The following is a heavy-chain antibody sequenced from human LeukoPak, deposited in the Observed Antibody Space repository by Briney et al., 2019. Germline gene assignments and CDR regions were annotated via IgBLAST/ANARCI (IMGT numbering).Heavy chain of an antibody. D-gene: IGHD2-2*01. V-gene: IGHV4-31*03. CDR2: IYYSGST. CDR3: ARDLVVVPARFGMDV. J-gene: IGHJ6*02. CDR1: GGSISSGGYY. Sequence: PSQTLSLTCTVSGGSISSGGYYWSWVRQHPGKGLEWIGYIYYSGSTYYNPSLKSRVTISVDTSKNQFSLKLSSVTAADTAVYYCARDLVVVPARFGMDVWGQGTTVTVS.